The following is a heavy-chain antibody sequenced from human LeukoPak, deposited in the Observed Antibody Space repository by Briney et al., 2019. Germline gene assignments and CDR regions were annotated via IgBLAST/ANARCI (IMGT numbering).Heavy chain of an antibody. J-gene: IGHJ3*02. CDR1: GYTFTDYY. D-gene: IGHD3-10*01. Sequence: ASVKVSCKASGYTFTDYYMHWVRQAPGQGLEWMGWINPNSGGTDYAQKFQGRVTMTRDTSISTAYMELSRLRSDDTAVYYCARLPYTMVRGVDDAFDIWGQGTMVTVSS. V-gene: IGHV1-2*02. CDR2: INPNSGGT. CDR3: ARLPYTMVRGVDDAFDI.